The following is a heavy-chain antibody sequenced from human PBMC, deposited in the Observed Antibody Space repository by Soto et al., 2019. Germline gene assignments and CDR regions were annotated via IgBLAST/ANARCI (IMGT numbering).Heavy chain of an antibody. CDR2: ISGSGGST. Sequence: GGSLRLSCAASGFTFSSYAMSWVRQAPGKGLEWVSAISGSGGSTYYADSVKGRFTISRDNSKNTLYLQMNSLRAEDTAVYYCAKDSLPQSGSTDFQDLWGQGTLVTVS. D-gene: IGHD6-25*01. CDR3: AKDSLPQSGSTDFQDL. J-gene: IGHJ1*01. CDR1: GFTFSSYA. V-gene: IGHV3-23*01.